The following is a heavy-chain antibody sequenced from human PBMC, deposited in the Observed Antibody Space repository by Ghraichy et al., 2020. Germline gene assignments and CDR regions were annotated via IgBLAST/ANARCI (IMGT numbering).Heavy chain of an antibody. J-gene: IGHJ5*02. V-gene: IGHV4-59*02. CDR1: GGSVSNFY. D-gene: IGHD3-22*01. CDR2: IHYKGTS. CDR3: ARDLSYYYDTSGWGWFDP. Sequence: SETVSLICAVSGGSVSNFYWTWIRQPPGKGLEWIGHIHYKGTSNHNPSLTSRVIFSVDTSKNQVSLRLFSVTAADTATYFCARDLSYYYDTSGWGWFDPWGQGTTVIVSS.